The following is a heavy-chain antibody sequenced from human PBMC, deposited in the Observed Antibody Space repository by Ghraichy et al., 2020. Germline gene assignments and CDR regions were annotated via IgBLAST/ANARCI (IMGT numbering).Heavy chain of an antibody. V-gene: IGHV3-30*02. CDR1: GFTSSSYG. CDR2: ILHDGRSI. Sequence: SCAAPGFTSSSYGMHWVRQAPGEGLEWVAFILHDGRSINYADSVKGRFTISRDSSKRMLYLQMNSLRPEDTAVYYCANGIGHASGWARLDYWGQETQVTVSS. CDR3: ANGIGHASGWARLDY. D-gene: IGHD6-19*01. J-gene: IGHJ4*02.